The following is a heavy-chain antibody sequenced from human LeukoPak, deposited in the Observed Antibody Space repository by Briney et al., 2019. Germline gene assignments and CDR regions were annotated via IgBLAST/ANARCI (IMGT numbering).Heavy chain of an antibody. CDR2: INRDGSKN. CDR3: ARDSSPYCGDDCYFDAFDL. D-gene: IGHD2-21*02. V-gene: IGHV3-7*03. J-gene: IGHJ3*01. Sequence: GALRLPCAASEFTFGSYWMTWVRQAPGKGLEWVANINRDGSKNHFVDSVKGRFTISRDNAKNFLYLQMNSLRAEDTAVYFCARDSSPYCGDDCYFDAFDLWGQGTMVTVSS. CDR1: EFTFGSYW.